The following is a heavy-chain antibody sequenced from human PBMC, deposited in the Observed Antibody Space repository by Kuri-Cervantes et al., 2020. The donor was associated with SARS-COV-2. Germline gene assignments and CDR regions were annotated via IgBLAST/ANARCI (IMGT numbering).Heavy chain of an antibody. V-gene: IGHV4-59*01. CDR2: IYYSGST. CDR3: ARELGLTTVNWFDP. Sequence: GSLRLSCTVSGGSISSCYWSWIRQPPGKGLEWIGYIYYSGSTNYNPSLKSRVTISVDTSKNQFSLKLSSVTAADTAVYYCARELGLTTVNWFDPWGQGTLVTVSS. J-gene: IGHJ5*02. CDR1: GGSISSCY. D-gene: IGHD4-17*01.